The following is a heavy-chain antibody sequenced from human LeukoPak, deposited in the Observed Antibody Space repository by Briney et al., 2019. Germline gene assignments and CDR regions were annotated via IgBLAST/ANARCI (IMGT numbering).Heavy chain of an antibody. CDR1: GFTFSSYS. D-gene: IGHD3-22*01. Sequence: GGSLRLSCAASGFTFSSYSMNWVRQAPGKGLEWVANINQDGSEEYYVASVKGRFTISRDNAKNSLFLQMNSLRAEDTAVYYCARGLTILKVVLTTANAFDIWGQGTLVTVSS. CDR2: INQDGSEE. J-gene: IGHJ4*02. V-gene: IGHV3-7*01. CDR3: ARGLTILKVVLTTANAFDI.